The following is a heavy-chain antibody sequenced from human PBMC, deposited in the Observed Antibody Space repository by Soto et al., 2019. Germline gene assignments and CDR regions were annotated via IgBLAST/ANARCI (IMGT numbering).Heavy chain of an antibody. CDR1: GGSFSGYY. J-gene: IGHJ6*02. D-gene: IGHD5-18*01. CDR3: ACIFSGGYGYGFYYYGMDV. Sequence: SSETLSLTCAVYGGSFSGYYWSWIRQPPGKGLEWIGEINHSGSTNYNPSLKSRVTISVDTSKNQFSLKLSSVTAADTAVYYCACIFSGGYGYGFYYYGMDVWGQGTTVTVS. V-gene: IGHV4-34*01. CDR2: INHSGST.